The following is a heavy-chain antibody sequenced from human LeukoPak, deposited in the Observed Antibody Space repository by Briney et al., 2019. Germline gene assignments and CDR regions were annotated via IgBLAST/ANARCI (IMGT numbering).Heavy chain of an antibody. CDR1: GFTFSSYA. D-gene: IGHD5-12*01. V-gene: IGHV3-23*01. Sequence: PGGSLRLSCAASGFTFSSYAMSWVRQAPGMGLEWVSAISGSGGSTYYADSVKGRFTISRDNSKNTLYLQMNSLRAEDTAVYYCAKVLVATGMFDYWGQGTLVTVSS. CDR3: AKVLVATGMFDY. CDR2: ISGSGGST. J-gene: IGHJ4*02.